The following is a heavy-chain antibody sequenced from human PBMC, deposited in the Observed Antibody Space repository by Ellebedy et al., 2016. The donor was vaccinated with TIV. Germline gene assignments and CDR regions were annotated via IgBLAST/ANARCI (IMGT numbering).Heavy chain of an antibody. J-gene: IGHJ4*02. V-gene: IGHV4-39*07. CDR1: GGSISSSSYY. CDR3: ASRLYTYGTFKNDY. Sequence: MPSETLSLTCTVSGGSISSSSYYWGWIRQPPGRGLEWIGSVYYSGSTYYNPSLKSRVTISVDTSKNQFSLKLTSVTAADTAVYYCASRLYTYGTFKNDYWGQGTLVTVSS. CDR2: VYYSGST. D-gene: IGHD5-18*01.